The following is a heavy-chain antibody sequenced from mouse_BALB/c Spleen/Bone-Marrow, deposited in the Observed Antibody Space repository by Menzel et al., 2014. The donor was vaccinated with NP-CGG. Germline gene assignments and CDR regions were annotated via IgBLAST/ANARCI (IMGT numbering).Heavy chain of an antibody. CDR3: ARKDYGSRGGYFDV. Sequence: QVQLKESGPGLVAPSQSLSITCTVSGFSLTSYGVHWVRQPPGKGLEWLGLIWAGGSTNYNSALMSRLSISKDNSKSQVFLKMNSLQTDGAAMYYCARKDYGSRGGYFDVWGAGTTVTVSS. CDR2: IWAGGST. CDR1: GFSLTSYG. J-gene: IGHJ1*01. V-gene: IGHV2-9*02. D-gene: IGHD1-1*01.